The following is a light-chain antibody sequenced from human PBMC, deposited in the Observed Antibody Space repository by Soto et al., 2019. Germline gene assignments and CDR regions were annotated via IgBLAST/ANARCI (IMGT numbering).Light chain of an antibody. CDR3: QSYDSSLSGNVV. Sequence: QSVLTQPPSVSGAPGQRVTISCTGSSSNIGAGYDVHWYQQLPGTAPKLLISGNSNRPSGVPDRFSGSKSGTSASLAITGLEAEDGADYYCQSYDSSLSGNVVFGGGTKLTVL. CDR1: SSNIGAGYD. J-gene: IGLJ2*01. V-gene: IGLV1-40*01. CDR2: GNS.